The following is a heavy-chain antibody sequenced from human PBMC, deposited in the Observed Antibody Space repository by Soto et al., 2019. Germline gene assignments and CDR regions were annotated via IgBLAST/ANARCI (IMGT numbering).Heavy chain of an antibody. V-gene: IGHV1-69*01. J-gene: IGHJ4*01. CDR3: ARAAHVVGIEH. D-gene: IGHD3-22*01. Sequence: QVQLVQSGAEVKKPGSSLKVSCEASGGTFSSYAISWVRQAPGQGLEWMGVIKPIVGTANHAQKLQGRVTITADESTSTGYMELSSLRSEDTAVYCCARAAHVVGIEHWGQGTLVTVPS. CDR2: IKPIVGTA. CDR1: GGTFSSYA.